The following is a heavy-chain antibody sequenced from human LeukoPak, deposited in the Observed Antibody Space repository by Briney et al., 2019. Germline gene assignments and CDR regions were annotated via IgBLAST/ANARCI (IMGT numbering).Heavy chain of an antibody. CDR2: ISPSGRNT. CDR1: GFTFSSYG. D-gene: IGHD6-13*01. Sequence: GGSLRLSCAASGFTFSSYGMSWVRQAPGKGLEWVSAISPSGRNTYYADSVKGRFTFSRDNSKNTLYLQMNSLRAEDTAVYYCAKTSTSSWLHFFDYWGQGTLVTVSS. V-gene: IGHV3-23*01. CDR3: AKTSTSSWLHFFDY. J-gene: IGHJ4*02.